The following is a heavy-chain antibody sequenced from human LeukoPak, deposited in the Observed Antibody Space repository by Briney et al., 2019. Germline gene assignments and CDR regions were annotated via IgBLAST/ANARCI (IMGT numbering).Heavy chain of an antibody. D-gene: IGHD3-22*01. Sequence: HSETLSLTCAVYGGSFSGYYWSWIRQPPGKGPDWIGEINHSGSTNYNPSLKSRVTISVDTSKNQFSLKLSSVTAADTAVYYCARGFYGYYYDSSGSNYFDYRGQGTLVTVSS. CDR1: GGSFSGYY. CDR2: INHSGST. CDR3: ARGFYGYYYDSSGSNYFDY. V-gene: IGHV4-34*01. J-gene: IGHJ4*02.